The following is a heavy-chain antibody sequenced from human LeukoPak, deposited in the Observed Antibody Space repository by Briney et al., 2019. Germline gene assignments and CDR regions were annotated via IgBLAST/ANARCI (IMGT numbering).Heavy chain of an antibody. D-gene: IGHD5-24*01. J-gene: IGHJ4*02. CDR3: ASLDGYSIFDY. Sequence: SETLSLTCTVSGGSISSYYWSWIRQPPGKGLEWIGDIYYSGSTNYNPSLKSRVTISVDTSKNQFSLKLSSVTAAGTAVYYCASLDGYSIFDYWGQGTLVTVSS. CDR1: GGSISSYY. CDR2: IYYSGST. V-gene: IGHV4-59*01.